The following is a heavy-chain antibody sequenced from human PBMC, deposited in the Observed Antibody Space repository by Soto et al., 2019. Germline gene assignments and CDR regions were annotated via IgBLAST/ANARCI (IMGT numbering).Heavy chain of an antibody. CDR1: GFSFRNYG. CDR3: AKDTGHYQYESGSDDYYYYFFGMDV. V-gene: IGHV3-30*18. Sequence: PGGSLRLSCAVSGFSFRNYGMHWVLQAPGKGMEWLALISFDGRNKHYADSVKGRFTISRDNSKNMLYVQMNSLRAEDTALYYCAKDTGHYQYESGSDDYYYYFFGMDVWGQGTPVTVSS. J-gene: IGHJ6*02. D-gene: IGHD4-17*01. CDR2: ISFDGRNK.